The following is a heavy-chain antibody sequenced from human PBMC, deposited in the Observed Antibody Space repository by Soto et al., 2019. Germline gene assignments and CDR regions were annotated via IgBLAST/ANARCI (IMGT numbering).Heavy chain of an antibody. J-gene: IGHJ4*02. D-gene: IGHD6-19*01. CDR2: ITQSGGDT. V-gene: IGHV3-23*01. CDR3: AKQINPVGVARPNFDY. Sequence: LRLSCAASGFTFSSYAMTWIRQAPGRGLEWVSVITQSGGDTYYADSVKGRFTISRDNSRNMLYLQMNSLRVEDTAIYYCAKQINPVGVARPNFDYWGQGSLVTVSS. CDR1: GFTFSSYA.